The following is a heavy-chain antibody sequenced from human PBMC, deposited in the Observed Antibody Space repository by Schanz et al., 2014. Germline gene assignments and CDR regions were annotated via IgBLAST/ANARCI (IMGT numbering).Heavy chain of an antibody. CDR3: ARAGQDFEYSSLSPIWYFDL. V-gene: IGHV1-2*02. Sequence: QVQLVQSGAEVKKPGASVKVSCKASGYTFTGYYMHWVRQAPGQGLEWMGWINPKSGGTNYAQKFQGRVTMTRDTSISTAYMELSRLRSDDTAVYYCARAGQDFEYSSLSPIWYFDLWGRGTLVTVSS. CDR2: INPKSGGT. CDR1: GYTFTGYY. D-gene: IGHD6-6*01. J-gene: IGHJ2*01.